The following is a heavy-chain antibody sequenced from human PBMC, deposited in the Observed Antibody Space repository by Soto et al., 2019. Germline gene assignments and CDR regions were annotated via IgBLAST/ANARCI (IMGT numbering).Heavy chain of an antibody. D-gene: IGHD2-15*01. CDR2: ISWDGGST. CDR1: GFTLYGFT. CDR3: ARGYCSGGSCYKDAFDI. Sequence: GGAPGTSCADPGFTLYGFTIHLVRPTPGEGLEWVSLISWDGGSTYYADSVKGRFTISRDNSKNSLYLQMNSLRTEDTALYYCARGYCSGGSCYKDAFDIWGQGTMVTVSS. V-gene: IGHV3-43*01. J-gene: IGHJ3*02.